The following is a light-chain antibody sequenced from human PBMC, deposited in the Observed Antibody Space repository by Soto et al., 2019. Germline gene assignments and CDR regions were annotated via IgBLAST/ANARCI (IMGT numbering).Light chain of an antibody. J-gene: IGKJ1*01. Sequence: DIQMTQSPSTLSASVGDRVTITCRASQNIGTSLAWYQQTPGKAPKLLISDASTLESGVPSRFGGSGSGTEFTLAISSLQPEDSATYYCLQDINYPWTFGQGTKVDIK. CDR2: DAS. CDR3: LQDINYPWT. V-gene: IGKV1-5*01. CDR1: QNIGTS.